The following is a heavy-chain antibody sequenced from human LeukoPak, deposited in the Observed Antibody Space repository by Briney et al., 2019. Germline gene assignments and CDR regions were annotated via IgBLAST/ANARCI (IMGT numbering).Heavy chain of an antibody. J-gene: IGHJ4*02. Sequence: ASVKLSCKASGYTFTGYYMHWVRQAPGPGHGRMGWINPNSGGTNYAQKFQGRVTMTRDTSISTAYMELSRLRSDDTAVYYCARESATPGGFDYWGQGTLVTVSS. CDR3: ARESATPGGFDY. D-gene: IGHD1-26*01. CDR2: INPNSGGT. CDR1: GYTFTGYY. V-gene: IGHV1-2*02.